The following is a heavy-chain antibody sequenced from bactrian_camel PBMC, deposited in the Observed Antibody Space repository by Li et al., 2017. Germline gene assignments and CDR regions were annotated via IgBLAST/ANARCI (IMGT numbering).Heavy chain of an antibody. CDR3: AADRRCTPIMQITYRTVPRS. CDR2: IYTGGDSTLDTT. CDR1: GFTHSVCT. Sequence: HVQLVESGGGSVQAGGSLSLSCAGSGFTHSVCTMGWYRQTPGKEREGVAVIYTGGDSTLDTTYYADAVKGRFTISKDNAKDTVFLQMNNLKVEDTAMYYCAADRRCTPIMQITYRTVPRSRGQGTQVTV. D-gene: IGHD1*01. V-gene: IGHV3S54*01. J-gene: IGHJ6*01.